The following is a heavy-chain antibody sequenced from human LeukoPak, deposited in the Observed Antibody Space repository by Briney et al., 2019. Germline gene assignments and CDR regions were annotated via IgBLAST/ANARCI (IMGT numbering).Heavy chain of an antibody. CDR1: GYTFTGYY. V-gene: IGHV1-2*02. Sequence: ASVKVSCKAAGYTFTGYYMHWVRQAPGQGLEWMGWINPNSGGTNYAQKFQGRVTMTRDTSISTAYMELSRLRSDDTAVYYCARAITMVRGVITHWGQGPLVTASS. CDR3: ARAITMVRGVITH. J-gene: IGHJ4*02. CDR2: INPNSGGT. D-gene: IGHD3-10*01.